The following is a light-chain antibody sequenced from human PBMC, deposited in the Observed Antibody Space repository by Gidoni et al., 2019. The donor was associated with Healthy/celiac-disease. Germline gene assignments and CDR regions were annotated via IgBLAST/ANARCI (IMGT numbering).Light chain of an antibody. J-gene: IGKJ3*01. CDR3: QQYYSTPH. Sequence: DIQMTQSPSSLSASVGDRVTITCRASQGISNSLAWYQQKPGKAPKLLLYAASRLESGVPSRFSGSGSGTDYTLTISSLQPEDFATYYCQQYYSTPHIGPGTKVDIK. V-gene: IGKV1-NL1*01. CDR1: QGISNS. CDR2: AAS.